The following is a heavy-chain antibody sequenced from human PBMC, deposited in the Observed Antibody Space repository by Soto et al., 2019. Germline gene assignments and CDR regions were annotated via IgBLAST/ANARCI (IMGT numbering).Heavy chain of an antibody. CDR2: ITDTGGDA. V-gene: IGHV3-23*01. CDR3: ARGSTDSYPGSRIFDF. Sequence: GGSLRLSCVASGLTFGSRAMSWVRQAPGEGLQWVSTITDTGGDAKYADSVRGRFVISRDNSKKILYLQMTSLTAEDSAMYFCARGSTDSYPGSRIFDFWGRGTLVTVS. CDR1: GLTFGSRA. D-gene: IGHD3-10*01. J-gene: IGHJ4*02.